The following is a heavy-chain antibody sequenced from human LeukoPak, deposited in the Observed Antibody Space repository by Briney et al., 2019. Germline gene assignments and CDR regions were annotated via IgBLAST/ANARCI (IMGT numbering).Heavy chain of an antibody. CDR3: ASSIVVVTPPRFDY. CDR2: IYHSGST. V-gene: IGHV4-30-2*01. Sequence: SETLSLTCAVSGGFISSGGYSWSWIRQPPGKGREWIGYIYHSGSTYYNPSLKSRVTISVDRSKNQFSLKLSSVTAADTAVYYCASSIVVVTPPRFDYWGQGTLVTVSS. CDR1: GGFISSGGYS. D-gene: IGHD2-21*02. J-gene: IGHJ4*02.